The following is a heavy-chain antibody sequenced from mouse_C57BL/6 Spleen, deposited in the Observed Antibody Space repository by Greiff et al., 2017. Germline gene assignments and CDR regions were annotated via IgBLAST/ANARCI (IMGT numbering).Heavy chain of an antibody. Sequence: DVMLVESGGGLVKPGGSLKLSCAASGFTFSDYGLHWVRQAPEKGLEWVAYISSGSSTIYYADTVKGRFTISRDNAKNTLFLQMTSLRSEDTAMYYCARGGYYGSSYDAMDYWGQGTSVTVSS. D-gene: IGHD1-1*01. J-gene: IGHJ4*01. CDR1: GFTFSDYG. CDR3: ARGGYYGSSYDAMDY. V-gene: IGHV5-17*01. CDR2: ISSGSSTI.